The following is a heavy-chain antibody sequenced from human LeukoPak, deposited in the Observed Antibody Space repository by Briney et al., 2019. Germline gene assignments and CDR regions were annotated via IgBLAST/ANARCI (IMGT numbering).Heavy chain of an antibody. J-gene: IGHJ4*02. CDR2: IWYDGSRQ. Sequence: GGSLRLSCAASGFTFRNYGMHWVRQASGKGLEWLAVIWYDGSRQYYADSVKGRFTISRDNSKNTLYLQMSSLRVEDTAVYYCARDVRSGRYDWWGQGALVTASS. CDR1: GFTFRNYG. V-gene: IGHV3-33*01. D-gene: IGHD6-25*01. CDR3: ARDVRSGRYDW.